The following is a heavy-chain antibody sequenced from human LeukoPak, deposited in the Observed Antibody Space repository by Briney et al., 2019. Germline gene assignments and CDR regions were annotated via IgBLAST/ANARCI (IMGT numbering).Heavy chain of an antibody. CDR3: AREGGPYRPLDY. CDR2: VHLSGRT. CDR1: GGSISSTNW. Sequence: PSETLSLTCGVSGGSISSTNWWTWVRQPPGEGLEWIGEVHLSGRTNYNPSLESRVTMSVDMSENHISLKLTSVTAAGTAVYYCAREGGPYRPLDYSGQGTLVTVSS. J-gene: IGHJ4*02. V-gene: IGHV4-4*02.